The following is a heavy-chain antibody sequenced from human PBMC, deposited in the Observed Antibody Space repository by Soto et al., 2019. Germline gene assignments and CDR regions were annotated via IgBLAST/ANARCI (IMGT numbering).Heavy chain of an antibody. CDR1: GGTFSSYA. D-gene: IGHD3-3*01. CDR2: IIPIFGTA. V-gene: IGHV1-69*06. CDR3: AREPDYDFWSGYSDGMDV. J-gene: IGHJ6*02. Sequence: ASVKVSCKASGGTFSSYAISWVRQAPGQGLEWMGGIIPIFGTANYAQKFQGRVTITADKSTSTAYMELSSLRSEDTAVYYCAREPDYDFWSGYSDGMDVWGQGTTVTVSS.